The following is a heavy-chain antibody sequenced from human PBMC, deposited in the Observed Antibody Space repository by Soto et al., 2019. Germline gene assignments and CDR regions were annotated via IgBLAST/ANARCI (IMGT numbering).Heavy chain of an antibody. CDR3: ARRLVVPAAIHPTYGMDV. CDR2: IIPIFGTA. J-gene: IGHJ6*02. V-gene: IGHV1-69*13. D-gene: IGHD2-2*01. CDR1: GGTFSSYA. Sequence: ASVKVSCKASGGTFSSYAISWVRQAPGQGLEWMGGIIPIFGTANYAQKFQGRVTITADESTSTAYMELSSLRSEDTAVYYCARRLVVPAAIHPTYGMDVWGQGTTVTVSS.